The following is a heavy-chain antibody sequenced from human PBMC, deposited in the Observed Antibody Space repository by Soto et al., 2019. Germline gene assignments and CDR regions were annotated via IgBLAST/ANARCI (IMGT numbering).Heavy chain of an antibody. J-gene: IGHJ3*02. CDR3: ARDQSDLGVI. CDR1: GGSISSGGYY. Sequence: PSETLSLTCTVSGGSISSGGYYWSWIRQHPGKGLEWIGYIYYSGSTYYNPSLKSRVTISVDTSKNQFSLRLSSVTAADTAVYYCARDQSDLGVIWGQGTMVTVSS. V-gene: IGHV4-31*03. CDR2: IYYSGST.